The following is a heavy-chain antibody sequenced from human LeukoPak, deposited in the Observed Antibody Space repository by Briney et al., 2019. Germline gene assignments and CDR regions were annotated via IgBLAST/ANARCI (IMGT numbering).Heavy chain of an antibody. CDR2: ISYDGTNS. CDR1: GFTFSGYA. Sequence: GGSLRLSCAASGFTFSGYAMHWVRQAPGKGLEWMAVISYDGTNSNHADSVKGRFTISRDNSKNTLYLQMNSLRAEDTAVYYCARDLPYYDFWSGYYPYGMDVWGQGTTVTVSS. CDR3: ARDLPYYDFWSGYYPYGMDV. V-gene: IGHV3-30-3*01. D-gene: IGHD3-3*01. J-gene: IGHJ6*02.